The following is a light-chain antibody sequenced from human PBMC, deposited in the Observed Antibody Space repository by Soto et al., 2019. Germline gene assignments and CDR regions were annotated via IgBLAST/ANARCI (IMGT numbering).Light chain of an antibody. V-gene: IGLV1-40*01. J-gene: IGLJ1*01. CDR3: QSYDSSLSGYL. Sequence: QSVLTQPPSVSGAPGHRVTISCTGSSSNIGAGYDVHWYQQLPGTAPKLLIYGTTARPSGVPDRFSGSKSGTSASLAITGLQPEDEADYYCQSYDSSLSGYLFGTGTKLT. CDR1: SSNIGAGYD. CDR2: GTT.